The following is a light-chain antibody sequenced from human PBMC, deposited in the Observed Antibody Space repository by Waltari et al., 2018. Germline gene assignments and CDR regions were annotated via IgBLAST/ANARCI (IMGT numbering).Light chain of an antibody. CDR1: NYNIGNNF. Sequence: QSVLSQPPSASGTPGQRVTISCSGSNYNIGNNFVYWYHQLPGTAPNLLIYRNNQRPSGVPDGFSGSKSGTSASLAISGLRSEDEADYYCASWDGSMGGVIFGGGTKLTVL. CDR2: RNN. V-gene: IGLV1-47*01. J-gene: IGLJ2*01. CDR3: ASWDGSMGGVI.